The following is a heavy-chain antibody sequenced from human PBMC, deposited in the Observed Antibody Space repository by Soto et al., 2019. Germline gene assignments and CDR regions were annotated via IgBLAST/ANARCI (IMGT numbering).Heavy chain of an antibody. CDR1: GFTFSSYS. CDR2: ISSSSSYI. Sequence: EVQLVESGGGLVKPGGSLRLSCAASGFTFSSYSMNWVRQAPGKGLEWVSSISSSSSYIYYADSVKGRFTISRDNAKNSLDLQMNSLRAEDTAVYYCARGRDIVVVVAGGFDYWGQGTLVTVSS. CDR3: ARGRDIVVVVAGGFDY. D-gene: IGHD2-15*01. V-gene: IGHV3-21*01. J-gene: IGHJ4*02.